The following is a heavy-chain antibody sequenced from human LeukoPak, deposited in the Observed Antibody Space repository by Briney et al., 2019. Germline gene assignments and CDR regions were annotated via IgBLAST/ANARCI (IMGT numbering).Heavy chain of an antibody. Sequence: ASVKVSCKASGYTFTSYGISWVRQAPGQGLEWMGWISAYNGNTNYAQKLQGRVTVTTDTSTSTAYMELRSLRSDDTAVYYCASHPLERGFDPWGQGTLVTVSS. CDR2: ISAYNGNT. J-gene: IGHJ5*02. V-gene: IGHV1-18*04. CDR3: ASHPLERGFDP. CDR1: GYTFTSYG. D-gene: IGHD1-1*01.